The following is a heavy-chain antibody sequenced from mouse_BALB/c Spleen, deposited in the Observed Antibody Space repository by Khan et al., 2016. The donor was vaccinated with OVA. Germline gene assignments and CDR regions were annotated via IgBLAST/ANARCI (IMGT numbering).Heavy chain of an antibody. CDR2: INTYTGEP. D-gene: IGHD2-10*01. CDR1: GKTFTNYG. V-gene: IGHV9-3-1*01. Sequence: QIQLVQSGPELKKPGETVKISCKASGKTFTNYGMNWVKQAPGKGLKWMGWINTYTGEPTYADDFKGRFAFSLEASASTAYLQINHLKDEDTATYFCARPPYWCDVMVYWGQGTSVTVSS. J-gene: IGHJ4*01. CDR3: ARPPYWCDVMVY.